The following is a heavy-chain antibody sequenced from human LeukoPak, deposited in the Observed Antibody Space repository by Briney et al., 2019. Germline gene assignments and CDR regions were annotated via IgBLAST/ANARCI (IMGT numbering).Heavy chain of an antibody. D-gene: IGHD2-15*01. J-gene: IGHJ4*02. CDR3: AKLDFFCSGGSCYPNFHVPYFDY. CDR1: GFTFSSYA. V-gene: IGHV3-23*01. CDR2: ISGSGGST. Sequence: PGGSLRLSCAASGFTFSSYAMSWVRLAPGKGLEWVSAISGSGGSTYYADSVKGRFTISRDNSKNTLYLQMNSLRAEDTAVYYCAKLDFFCSGGSCYPNFHVPYFDYWGQGTLVTVSS.